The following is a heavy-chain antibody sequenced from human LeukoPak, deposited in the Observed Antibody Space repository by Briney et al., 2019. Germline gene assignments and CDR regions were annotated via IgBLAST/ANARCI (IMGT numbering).Heavy chain of an antibody. J-gene: IGHJ4*02. CDR2: IYHSGST. D-gene: IGHD1-26*01. V-gene: IGHV4-38-2*02. CDR3: AIFGIAGSLTRGSYFDY. Sequence: PSETLSLTCTVSGYSISSGYYWGWTRQPPGKGLEWIGSIYHSGSTYYNPPLKSRVTISVDTSKNQFSLKLSSVTAADTAVYYCAIFGIAGSLTRGSYFDYWGQGTLVTVSS. CDR1: GYSISSGYY.